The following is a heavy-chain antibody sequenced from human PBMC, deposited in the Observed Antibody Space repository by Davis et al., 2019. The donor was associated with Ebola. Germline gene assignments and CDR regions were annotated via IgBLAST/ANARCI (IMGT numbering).Heavy chain of an antibody. CDR3: ADLESDY. Sequence: SVKVSCKASGYTFTSYAMNWVRQAPGQGLEWMGRIIPILGIANYAQKFQGRVTITADKSTSTAYMELSRLRSDDTAVYYCADLESDYWGQGTLVTVSS. CDR2: IIPILGIA. CDR1: GYTFTSYA. J-gene: IGHJ4*02. V-gene: IGHV1-69*04.